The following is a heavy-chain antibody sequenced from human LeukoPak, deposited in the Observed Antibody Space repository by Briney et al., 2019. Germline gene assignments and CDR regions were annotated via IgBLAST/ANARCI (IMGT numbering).Heavy chain of an antibody. CDR3: ARESGAFSPFGF. J-gene: IGHJ4*02. V-gene: IGHV4-4*02. CDR2: VHLSGAS. CDR1: GGSLLTTNW. D-gene: IGHD1-26*01. Sequence: SGTLSLTCAVSGGSLLTTNWWSWVRQPPGKGLEWIGEVHLSGASNYNPSLKSRGSMSIGKPRNQLSLELTSVTAADTAIYYCARESGAFSPFGFWGQGTLVTVSS.